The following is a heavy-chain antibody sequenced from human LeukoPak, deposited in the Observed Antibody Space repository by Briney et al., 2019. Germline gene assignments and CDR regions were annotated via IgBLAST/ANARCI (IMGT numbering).Heavy chain of an antibody. CDR2: IWDDGNNK. CDR3: ARVRGYCSSTNCYSDY. Sequence: PGGSLRLSCAASGFNFSTYVMHWVRQAPGKGLDWVALIWDDGNNKYYADSVKGRFTISRDNSKNTLYLQMNSLRAEDTAVYYCARVRGYCSSTNCYSDYWGQGNLVTVSS. CDR1: GFNFSTYV. D-gene: IGHD2-2*01. J-gene: IGHJ4*02. V-gene: IGHV3-30*02.